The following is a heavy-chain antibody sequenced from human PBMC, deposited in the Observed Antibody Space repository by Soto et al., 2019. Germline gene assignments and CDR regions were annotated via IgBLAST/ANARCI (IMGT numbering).Heavy chain of an antibody. CDR2: IYYSGST. CDR3: AGIYSGSPGGTVRY. CDR1: GGPISSGGYY. V-gene: IGHV4-31*03. J-gene: IGHJ4*02. D-gene: IGHD1-26*01. Sequence: QVQLQESGPGLVKPSQTLSLTCTVSGGPISSGGYYWSWIRQHPGKGLEWIGYIYYSGSTYYNPSRQSRVTISVDTSKNQCSLKLSSVTAADTAVYYCAGIYSGSPGGTVRYWGQGTLVTVSS.